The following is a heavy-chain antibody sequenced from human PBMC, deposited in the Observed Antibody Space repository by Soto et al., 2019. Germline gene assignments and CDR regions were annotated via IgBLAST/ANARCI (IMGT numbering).Heavy chain of an antibody. CDR3: GRDAGGGGY. D-gene: IGHD3-10*01. CDR2: IYSGGYT. CDR1: GFTVSNNY. Sequence: EVQLVESGGGLIQPGGSLRLSCAVSGFTVSNNYMSWVRQAPGKGLEGVSVIYSGGYTAYGDSVKGRFTISRDNSKNNIFSQSEGRRADDPAVFYWGRDAGGGGYWGQGTLVTVSS. J-gene: IGHJ4*02. V-gene: IGHV3-53*01.